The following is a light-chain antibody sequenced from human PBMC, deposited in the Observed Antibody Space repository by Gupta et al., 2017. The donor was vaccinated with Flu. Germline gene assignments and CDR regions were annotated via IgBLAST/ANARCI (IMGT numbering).Light chain of an antibody. V-gene: IGLV1-47*01. Sequence: SVLTQPPSASGTPGQRVTISCSGSSSNIGSNYVYWYQQLPGTAPKLLIYRNNQRPSGVPDRFSGSKSGTSASPAISGLRSEDEADYYCAAWDDSLSGVVFGGGTKLTVL. CDR2: RNN. CDR3: AAWDDSLSGVV. J-gene: IGLJ2*01. CDR1: SSNIGSNY.